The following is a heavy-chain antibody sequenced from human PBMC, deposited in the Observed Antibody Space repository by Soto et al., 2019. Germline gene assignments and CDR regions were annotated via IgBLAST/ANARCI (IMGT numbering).Heavy chain of an antibody. CDR2: INPNSGGT. CDR1: GYTFTGYY. CDR3: ARENYDSSCYINPTNKPCYYYYGMDG. J-gene: IGHJ6*02. D-gene: IGHD3-22*01. V-gene: IGHV1-2*04. Sequence: ASVKLSCKASGYTFTGYYMHWVRQAPGQGLEWMGWINPNSGGTNYAQKFQGWVTMTRDTSISTAYMELSRLRSDDTAVYYCARENYDSSCYINPTNKPCYYYYGMDGWCQRTTVTGFS.